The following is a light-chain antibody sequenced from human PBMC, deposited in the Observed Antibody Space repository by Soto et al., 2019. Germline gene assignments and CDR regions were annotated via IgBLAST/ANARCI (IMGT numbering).Light chain of an antibody. CDR1: QSISSY. J-gene: IGKJ4*01. CDR2: AAS. Sequence: DIQMTQSPSSLSASVGDRVTITCRASQSISSYLNWYQQKPGKAPKLLIYAASSLQSGVPSRFSGSGSGTDFTLTISSLQPEDFATYSCQQLNSYPLTFGGGTKVDIK. V-gene: IGKV1-39*01. CDR3: QQLNSYPLT.